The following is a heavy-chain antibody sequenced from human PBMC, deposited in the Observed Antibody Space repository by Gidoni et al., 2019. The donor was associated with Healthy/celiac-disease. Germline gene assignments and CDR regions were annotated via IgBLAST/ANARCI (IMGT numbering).Heavy chain of an antibody. V-gene: IGHV4-34*01. J-gene: IGHJ4*02. Sequence: QVQLQQWGAGLLKPSETPSPTCAVHGGSFSGYYWSWIRQPPGKGLEWIGEINHSGSTNYNPSLKSRVTISVDTSKNQFSLKLSSVTAADTAVYYCASVGPGYSGYDGIFDYWGQGTLVTVSS. CDR1: GGSFSGYY. CDR3: ASVGPGYSGYDGIFDY. D-gene: IGHD5-12*01. CDR2: INHSGST.